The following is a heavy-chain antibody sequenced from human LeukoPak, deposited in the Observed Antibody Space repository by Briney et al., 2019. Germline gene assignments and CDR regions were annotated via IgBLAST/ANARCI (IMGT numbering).Heavy chain of an antibody. CDR3: AKVPRQHDNWFDP. Sequence: GGSLRLSCAASGFTFSSHSMNWVRQAPGKGLEWVSYISSGSTIIHYADSVKGRFTISRDDAKNSLYLQMNSLRAEDTAVYYCAKVPRQHDNWFDPWGQGTLVTVSS. J-gene: IGHJ5*02. CDR2: ISSGSTII. V-gene: IGHV3-48*01. D-gene: IGHD6-13*01. CDR1: GFTFSSHS.